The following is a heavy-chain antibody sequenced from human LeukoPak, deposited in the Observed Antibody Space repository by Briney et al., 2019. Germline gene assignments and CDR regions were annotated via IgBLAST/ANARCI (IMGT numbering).Heavy chain of an antibody. CDR1: GGSIGSYY. V-gene: IGHV4-59*01. Sequence: SETLSLTCTVSGGSIGSYYWSWIRQPPGKGLEWIGYIYYSGSTNYNPSLKSRVTISVDTSKNQFSLKLSSVTAADTAVYYCARDGEMASNAPWYFDLWGRGTLVTVSS. CDR2: IYYSGST. CDR3: ARDGEMASNAPWYFDL. J-gene: IGHJ2*01. D-gene: IGHD5-24*01.